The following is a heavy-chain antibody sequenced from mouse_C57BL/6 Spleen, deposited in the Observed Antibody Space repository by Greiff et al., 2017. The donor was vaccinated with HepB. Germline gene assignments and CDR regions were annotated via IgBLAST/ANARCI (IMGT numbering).Heavy chain of an antibody. V-gene: IGHV1-64*01. CDR1: GYTFTSYW. CDR3: SRGGRWNYFDY. Sequence: QVQLQQPGAELVKPGASVKLSCKASGYTFTSYWMHWVKQRPGQGLEWIGMIHPNSGSTNYNEKFKSKATLTVDKSSSTAYMQISSLTSEDSSVYYCSRGGRWNYFDYWGQGTTLTVSS. CDR2: IHPNSGST. J-gene: IGHJ2*01.